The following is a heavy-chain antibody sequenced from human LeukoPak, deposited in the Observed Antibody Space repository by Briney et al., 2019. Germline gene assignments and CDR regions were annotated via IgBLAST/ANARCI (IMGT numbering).Heavy chain of an antibody. CDR3: AREYYDSSGRKHAFDI. CDR1: GYTFTGYY. Sequence: ASVKVSCKASGYTFTGYYMHWVRQAPGQGLEWMGWIDPHSGGTNYAQKFQGRVTMTRDTSISTAYVELSRLRPDDTAVYYCAREYYDSSGRKHAFDIWGQGTMVTVSS. V-gene: IGHV1-2*02. CDR2: IDPHSGGT. J-gene: IGHJ3*02. D-gene: IGHD3-22*01.